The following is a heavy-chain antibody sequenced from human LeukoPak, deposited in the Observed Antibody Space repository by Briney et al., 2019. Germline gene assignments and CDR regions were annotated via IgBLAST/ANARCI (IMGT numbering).Heavy chain of an antibody. CDR3: AKGLSGSSWYLNWFDP. CDR1: GFTFSSYG. Sequence: GGSLRLSCAASGFTFSSYGMHWVRQAPGKGLEWVAVIWFDGSNKYYADSVKGRFTISRDNSKNTLYLQMSGLRVEDTAVYYCAKGLSGSSWYLNWFDPWGQGTLVTVSS. J-gene: IGHJ5*02. V-gene: IGHV3-30*02. D-gene: IGHD6-13*01. CDR2: IWFDGSNK.